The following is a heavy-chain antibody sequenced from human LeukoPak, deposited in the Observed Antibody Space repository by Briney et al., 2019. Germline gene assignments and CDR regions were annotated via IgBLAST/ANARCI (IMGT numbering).Heavy chain of an antibody. Sequence: GGSLRLSCAASGFTFSSYSMNWVRQAPGKGLEWVSSISSSSSYIYYADSVKGRFTISRDNAKNSLYLQMNSLRAEDTAVYYCARDHCTNGVCEPYDAFDIWGQGTMVTVSS. CDR3: ARDHCTNGVCEPYDAFDI. CDR2: ISSSSSYI. CDR1: GFTFSSYS. D-gene: IGHD2-8*01. V-gene: IGHV3-21*01. J-gene: IGHJ3*02.